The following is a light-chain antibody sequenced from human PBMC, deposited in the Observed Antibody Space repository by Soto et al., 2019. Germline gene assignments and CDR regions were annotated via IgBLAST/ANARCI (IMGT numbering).Light chain of an antibody. CDR1: QSVSSSY. Sequence: EIVLTQSPGTLSLSPGERATLSCRASQSVSSSYLAWYQQKPGQAPRLLIYGASSRATGIPDRFSGSGSGTDFTLTISRLDPEDFAVYYRQQYGSSPGFTFGPGTKVDIK. V-gene: IGKV3-20*01. CDR2: GAS. CDR3: QQYGSSPGFT. J-gene: IGKJ3*01.